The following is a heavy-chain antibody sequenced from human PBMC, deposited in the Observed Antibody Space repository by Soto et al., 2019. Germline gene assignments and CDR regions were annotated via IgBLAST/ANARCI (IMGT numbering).Heavy chain of an antibody. V-gene: IGHV1-18*01. J-gene: IGHJ4*02. CDR2: INAYNGNT. Sequence: QVQLVQSGAEVKKPGASVKVSCKASGYTFTSYGISWVRQAPGQGLEWMGWINAYNGNTKYAQKLQGRVTMTTDTSATTAYMELRNLRSDDTAVYYCARDQAMAQFDYWGQGTLVTVSS. CDR1: GYTFTSYG. D-gene: IGHD5-18*01. CDR3: ARDQAMAQFDY.